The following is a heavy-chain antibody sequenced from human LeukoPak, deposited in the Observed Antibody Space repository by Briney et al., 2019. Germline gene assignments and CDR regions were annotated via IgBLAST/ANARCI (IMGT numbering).Heavy chain of an antibody. CDR1: GYTFTSYD. J-gene: IGHJ6*03. CDR3: ARGIRGRYGSGSYRNYYYYYVDV. Sequence: ASVKVSCKASGYTFTSYDINWVRQATGQGLEWMGWMNPNSGNTGYAQKFQGRVTMTRNTSISTAYMELSSLRSEDTAVYYCARGIRGRYGSGSYRNYYYYYVDVWGKGTTVTVSS. D-gene: IGHD3-10*01. V-gene: IGHV1-8*01. CDR2: MNPNSGNT.